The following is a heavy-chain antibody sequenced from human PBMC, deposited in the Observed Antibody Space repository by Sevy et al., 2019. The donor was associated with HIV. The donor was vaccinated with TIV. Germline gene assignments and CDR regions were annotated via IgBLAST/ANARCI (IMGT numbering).Heavy chain of an antibody. CDR2: ISSSSSYI. Sequence: GGSLRLSCAASGFTFSSYSMNWVRQAPGKGLEWVSSISSSSSYIYYAVSVKGRFTISRDNAKNSLYLQMNSLRAEDTAVYYCARDRGIAVATDAFDIWGQGTMVTVSS. CDR1: GFTFSSYS. V-gene: IGHV3-21*01. CDR3: ARDRGIAVATDAFDI. J-gene: IGHJ3*02. D-gene: IGHD6-19*01.